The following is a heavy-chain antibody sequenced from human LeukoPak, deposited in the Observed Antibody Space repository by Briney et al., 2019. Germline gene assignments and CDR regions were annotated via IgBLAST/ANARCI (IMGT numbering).Heavy chain of an antibody. V-gene: IGHV4-34*01. Sequence: PSETLSLTCAVYGGSFSGYYWSWIRQPPGKGLEWIGEINHSGSTNYNPSLKSRVTISVDTSKNQFSLKLGSVTAADTAVYYCARSLGYSSGWSPGYWGQGTLVTVSS. CDR1: GGSFSGYY. CDR3: ARSLGYSSGWSPGY. D-gene: IGHD6-19*01. CDR2: INHSGST. J-gene: IGHJ4*02.